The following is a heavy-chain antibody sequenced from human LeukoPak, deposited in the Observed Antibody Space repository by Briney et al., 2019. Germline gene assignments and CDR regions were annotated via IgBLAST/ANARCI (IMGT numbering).Heavy chain of an antibody. V-gene: IGHV1-69*05. Sequence: SVKVSCKASGGTFSSYAISWVRQAPGQGLEWMGGIIPIFGTANYAQKFQGRVTMTTDRSTSIAYMELRSLRSDDTAVYYCARDRLGSDSSSPQSVSFDYWGQGTLVTVSS. CDR3: ARDRLGSDSSSPQSVSFDY. CDR2: IIPIFGTA. CDR1: GGTFSSYA. J-gene: IGHJ4*02. D-gene: IGHD6-13*01.